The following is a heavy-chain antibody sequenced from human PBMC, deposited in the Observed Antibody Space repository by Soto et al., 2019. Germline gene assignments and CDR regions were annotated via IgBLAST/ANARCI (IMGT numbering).Heavy chain of an antibody. CDR3: ARDAMTTVTTNGPPFFDY. CDR2: ISSSGSTI. V-gene: IGHV3-48*03. CDR1: GFTFSSYE. J-gene: IGHJ4*02. D-gene: IGHD4-4*01. Sequence: GGSLRLSCAASGFTFSSYEMNWVSQAPGKGLEWVSYISSSGSTIYYADSVKGRFTISRDNAKNSLYLQMNSLRAEDTAVYYCARDAMTTVTTNGPPFFDYWGQGTLVTVSS.